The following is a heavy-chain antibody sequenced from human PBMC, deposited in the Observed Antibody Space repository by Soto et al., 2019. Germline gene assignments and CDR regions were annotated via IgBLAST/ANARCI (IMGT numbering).Heavy chain of an antibody. D-gene: IGHD2-15*01. CDR1: GFTFSSYW. V-gene: IGHV3-7*03. J-gene: IGHJ4*02. CDR3: ASYIVATTVYCSGGSCPNYYFDY. CDR2: IKQDGSEK. Sequence: PGGSLRLSCAASGFTFSSYWVSWVRQAPGKGLEWVANIKQDGSEKYYVDSVKGRFTISRDNAKNSLYLQMNSLRAEDTAVYYCASYIVATTVYCSGGSCPNYYFDYWGQGTLVTVSS.